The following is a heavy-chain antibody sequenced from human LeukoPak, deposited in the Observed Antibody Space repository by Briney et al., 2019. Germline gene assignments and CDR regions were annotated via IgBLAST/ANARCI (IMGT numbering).Heavy chain of an antibody. Sequence: SVKVSCKASGYTFTSYGISWVRQAPGQGLEWMGGIIPIFGTANYAQKFQGRVTITADESTSTAYMELSSLRSEDTAVYYCAREHSSSDYYYMDVWGKGTTVTVSS. V-gene: IGHV1-69*13. D-gene: IGHD6-6*01. CDR3: AREHSSSDYYYMDV. J-gene: IGHJ6*03. CDR2: IIPIFGTA. CDR1: GYTFTSYG.